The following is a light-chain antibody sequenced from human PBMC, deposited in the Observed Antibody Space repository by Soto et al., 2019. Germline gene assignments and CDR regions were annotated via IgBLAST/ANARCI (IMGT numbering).Light chain of an antibody. CDR1: TSDIGSNT. V-gene: IGLV1-44*01. CDR3: AAWDDTVNVYV. Sequence: QSVLTQPPSASGTPGQRVSISCSGGTSDIGSNTVNWYQHLPGTAPRLLIYRNNQRPSGVPDRFSGSKSGTAASLAISGLHSEDEADYFCAAWDDTVNVYVFGSGTKVTV. J-gene: IGLJ1*01. CDR2: RNN.